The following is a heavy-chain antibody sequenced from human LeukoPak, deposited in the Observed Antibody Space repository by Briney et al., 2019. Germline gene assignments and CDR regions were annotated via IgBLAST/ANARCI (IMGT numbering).Heavy chain of an antibody. CDR3: AKGSSSGPRTGGMDV. CDR2: ISGSGGST. CDR1: RFTFSNYA. V-gene: IGHV3-23*01. D-gene: IGHD6-19*01. J-gene: IGHJ6*02. Sequence: GGSLRLSCAASRFTFSNYAMNWVRQAPGQGLEWVSGISGSGGSTYYTDSVKGRFTISRDNSKNTLYLQMNSLRAEDTALYYCAKGSSSGPRTGGMDVWGQGTTVTVSS.